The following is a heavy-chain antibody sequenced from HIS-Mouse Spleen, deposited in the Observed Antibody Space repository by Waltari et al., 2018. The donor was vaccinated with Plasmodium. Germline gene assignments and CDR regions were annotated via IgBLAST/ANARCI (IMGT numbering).Heavy chain of an antibody. Sequence: EVQLVESGGGLVQPGGSLRLSCAASGFTFSSYWMSWVRQAPGKGWEGVAKIKQDGSEKYYVDSVKGRFTISRDNAKNSLYLQMNSLRAEDTAVYYCASSWYWYFDLWGRGTLVTVSS. CDR2: IKQDGSEK. J-gene: IGHJ2*01. V-gene: IGHV3-7*01. CDR1: GFTFSSYW. CDR3: ASSWYWYFDL. D-gene: IGHD6-13*01.